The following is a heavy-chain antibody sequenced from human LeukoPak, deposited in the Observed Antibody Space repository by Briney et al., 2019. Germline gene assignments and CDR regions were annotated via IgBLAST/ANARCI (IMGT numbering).Heavy chain of an antibody. Sequence: SETLSLTCTVSGGSINSGDYYWSWIRQPPGKGLEWIGYIYYSGSTYYNPSLKSRVTISVDTSKNQFSLKLSSVTAADTAVYYCAGGDSGYVGYWGQGTLVTVSS. D-gene: IGHD5-12*01. CDR2: IYYSGST. CDR3: AGGDSGYVGY. V-gene: IGHV4-30-4*01. J-gene: IGHJ4*02. CDR1: GGSINSGDYY.